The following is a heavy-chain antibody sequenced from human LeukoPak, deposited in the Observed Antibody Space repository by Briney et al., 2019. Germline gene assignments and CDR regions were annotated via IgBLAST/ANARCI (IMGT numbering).Heavy chain of an antibody. J-gene: IGHJ4*02. CDR3: ARGPGTWYYY. D-gene: IGHD6-13*01. CDR1: GGSFSGYY. Sequence: SETLSLTCAVYGGSFSGYYWSWIRQPPAKGLEWIGEINHSGSTNYNPSLKSRVTIPIDTSKNQFSLKLSSVTAADTALYYCARGPGTWYYYWGQGTLVTVSS. V-gene: IGHV4-34*01. CDR2: INHSGST.